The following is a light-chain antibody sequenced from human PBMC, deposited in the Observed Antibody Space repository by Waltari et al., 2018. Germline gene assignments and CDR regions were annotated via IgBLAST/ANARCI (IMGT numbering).Light chain of an antibody. J-gene: IGLJ2*01. CDR3: YSTEDAGHHRV. CDR2: QDT. CDR1: ALSKKY. V-gene: IGLV3-10*01. Sequence: SYDLTQTPSVSVSPGQTARIPCSGDALSKKYAYWFQQKSGQAPILVIYQDTKRPSGIPERFSGSSSGTMATLTISGARVEDEADYYCYSTEDAGHHRVFGGGTKVTVL.